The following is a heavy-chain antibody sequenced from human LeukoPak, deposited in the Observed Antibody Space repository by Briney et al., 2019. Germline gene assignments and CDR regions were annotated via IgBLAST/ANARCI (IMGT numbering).Heavy chain of an antibody. CDR2: IWYDGSNK. V-gene: IGHV3-33*01. J-gene: IGHJ4*02. Sequence: PGRSLRLSCAASGFTFSSYGMHWVRQAPGKGLEWVAVIWYDGSNKYYADSVKGRFTISRDNSKNTVYLQMNSLRAEDTAVYYCATDRSLSWFDYWGQGTLVTVSS. CDR1: GFTFSSYG. D-gene: IGHD6-13*01. CDR3: ATDRSLSWFDY.